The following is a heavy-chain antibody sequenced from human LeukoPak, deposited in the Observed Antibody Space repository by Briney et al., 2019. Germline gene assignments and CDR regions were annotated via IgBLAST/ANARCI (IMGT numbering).Heavy chain of an antibody. D-gene: IGHD5-24*01. CDR2: ISYSGST. CDR1: GGSISDSY. Sequence: PSETLSLTCLVSGGSISDSYWSWIRQPPGKGLEWIGYISYSGSTYSNPSLKSRVTISVDTSKNQFSLKLTSVIAADAAVYYCARARGTTIDERGAFDIWGQGRMVTISS. CDR3: ARARGTTIDERGAFDI. V-gene: IGHV4-59*01. J-gene: IGHJ3*02.